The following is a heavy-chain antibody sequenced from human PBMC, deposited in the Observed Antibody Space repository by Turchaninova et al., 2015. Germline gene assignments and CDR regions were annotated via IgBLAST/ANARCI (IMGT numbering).Heavy chain of an antibody. CDR2: IKRKTAGGTT. CDR3: TTVTDGGFDY. V-gene: IGHV3-15*01. CDR1: GFTFSVAW. Sequence: EVQLVQSGGGVVKPGESLRLSCAASGFTFSVAWMSWVRQAPGKGLAWVGRIKRKTAGGTTDYAAPVKGRFPISRLYSKNTLYLQINSLETEDTAVYFCTTVTDGGFDYWGPGALVTVSS. D-gene: IGHD4-23*01. J-gene: IGHJ4*02.